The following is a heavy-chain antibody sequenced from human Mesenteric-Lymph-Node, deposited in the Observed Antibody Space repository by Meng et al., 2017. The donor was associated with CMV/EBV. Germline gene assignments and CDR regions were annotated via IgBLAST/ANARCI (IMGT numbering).Heavy chain of an antibody. J-gene: IGHJ4*02. V-gene: IGHV1-46*01. CDR1: GYTFTSCY. D-gene: IGHD3-3*01. CDR2: INPSGGST. CDR3: ARAAIFGVSGDS. Sequence: ASVKVSCKASGYTFTSCYMHWVRQAPGQGLEWMGIINPSGGSTSYAQKFQGRVTMTRDTSTSTVYMELSSLRSEDTAVYYCARAAIFGVSGDSWGQGTLVTVSS.